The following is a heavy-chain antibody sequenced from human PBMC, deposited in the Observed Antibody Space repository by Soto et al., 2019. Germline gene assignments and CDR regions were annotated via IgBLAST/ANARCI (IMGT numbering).Heavy chain of an antibody. Sequence: EVQLVESGGGLVQPGRSLRLSCAASGFTFDDYAMHWVRQAPGKGLEWVSGISWNSGSIGYADSVKGRFTISRDNAKNPLYLQMNSLRAEDTALYYCATSSRLRGRFDYWGQGTLVTVSS. J-gene: IGHJ4*02. CDR2: ISWNSGSI. CDR3: ATSSRLRGRFDY. D-gene: IGHD5-12*01. V-gene: IGHV3-9*01. CDR1: GFTFDDYA.